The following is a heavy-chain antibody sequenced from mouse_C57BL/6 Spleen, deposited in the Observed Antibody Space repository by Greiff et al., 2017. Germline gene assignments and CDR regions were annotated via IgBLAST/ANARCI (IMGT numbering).Heavy chain of an antibody. CDR1: GFTFSSYA. J-gene: IGHJ1*03. CDR2: ISDGGSYT. Sequence: EVNVVESGGGLVKPGGSLKLSCVASGFTFSSYAMSWVRQTPEKRLEWVATISDGGSYTYYPDNVKGRFTISRENAKNNLYLQMSHLKSEDTAMYYCAREGSNYGYFDVWGTGTTVTVSS. CDR3: AREGSNYGYFDV. D-gene: IGHD2-5*01. V-gene: IGHV5-4*01.